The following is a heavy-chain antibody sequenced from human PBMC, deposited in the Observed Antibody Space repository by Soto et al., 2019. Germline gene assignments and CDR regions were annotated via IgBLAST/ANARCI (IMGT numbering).Heavy chain of an antibody. CDR1: GFTFGDYA. CDR2: IRSKAYGGTT. V-gene: IGHV3-49*03. CDR3: TNAPEYYDFWSGYSPAPDY. D-gene: IGHD3-3*01. Sequence: PGGSLRLSCTASGFTFGDYAMSWFRQAPGKGLEWVGFIRSKAYGGTTEYAASVKGRFTISRDDSKSIAYLQMNSLKTEDTAVYYCTNAPEYYDFWSGYSPAPDYWGQGTLVTVSS. J-gene: IGHJ4*02.